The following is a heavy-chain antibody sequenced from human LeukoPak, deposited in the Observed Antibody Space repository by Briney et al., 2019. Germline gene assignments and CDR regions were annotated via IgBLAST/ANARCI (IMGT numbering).Heavy chain of an antibody. D-gene: IGHD4-11*01. CDR3: ARVSVTQRLGYYYYMDV. Sequence: GGSLRLSCAASGFTFSSYDMHWVRQATGKGLEWVSAIGTAGDTYYPGSVKGRFTISRENAKNSLYLQMNSLRAGDTAVYYCARVSVTQRLGYYYYMDVWGKGTTVTVSS. J-gene: IGHJ6*03. CDR2: IGTAGDT. V-gene: IGHV3-13*01. CDR1: GFTFSSYD.